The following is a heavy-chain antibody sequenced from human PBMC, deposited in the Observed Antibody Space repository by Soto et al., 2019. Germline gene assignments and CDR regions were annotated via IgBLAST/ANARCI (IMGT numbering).Heavy chain of an antibody. D-gene: IGHD2-15*01. Sequence: ASVKVSCKVSGGTFSSYAISWVRQAPGQGLEWMGGIIPIFGTANYAQKFQGRVTITADESTSTAYMELSSLRSEDTAVYYCARGTDVYCSGGSCYFDYWGQGTLVTVSS. V-gene: IGHV1-69*13. CDR3: ARGTDVYCSGGSCYFDY. CDR2: IIPIFGTA. CDR1: GGTFSSYA. J-gene: IGHJ4*02.